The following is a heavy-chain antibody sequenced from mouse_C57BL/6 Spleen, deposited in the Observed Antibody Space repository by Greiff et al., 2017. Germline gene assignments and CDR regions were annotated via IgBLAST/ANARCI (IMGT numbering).Heavy chain of an antibody. Sequence: EVMLVESGTVLARPGASVKMSCKTSGYTFTSYWMHWVKQRPGQGLEWIGAIYPGNSDTSYNQKFKGKAKLTAVTSASTAYMELSSLTNEDSAVYYCTRYYGSSPHWYFDVWGTGTTVTVSS. J-gene: IGHJ1*03. CDR3: TRYYGSSPHWYFDV. V-gene: IGHV1-5*01. CDR2: IYPGNSDT. CDR1: GYTFTSYW. D-gene: IGHD1-1*01.